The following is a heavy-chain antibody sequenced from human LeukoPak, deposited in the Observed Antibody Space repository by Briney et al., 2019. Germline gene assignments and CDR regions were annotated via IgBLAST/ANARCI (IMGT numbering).Heavy chain of an antibody. V-gene: IGHV4-34*01. J-gene: IGHJ4*02. CDR3: ARGRHNTGFDY. D-gene: IGHD4-17*01. CDR1: GGSSSGYY. Sequence: SETLSLTCAVYGGSSSGYYWSWIRQPPGKGLEWIGEINHSGSTNYNPSLKSRVTISVDTSKNQFSLKLSSVTAADTAVYYCARGRHNTGFDYWGQGTLVTVSS. CDR2: INHSGST.